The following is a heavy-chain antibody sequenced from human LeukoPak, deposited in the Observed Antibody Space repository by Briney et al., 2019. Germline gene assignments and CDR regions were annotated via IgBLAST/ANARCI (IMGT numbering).Heavy chain of an antibody. D-gene: IGHD3-3*01. Sequence: PGGSLRLSCAASGFTFSSYSMNWVRDAPGEGLEWVSYISSSCSAIYYADPVKGRFPISRDNAKNSLYLQMKSLRPEDTAVDYFARHSRYYFWGGYPPHYFHYWREGTLVSVPS. V-gene: IGHV3-48*01. CDR3: ARHSRYYFWGGYPPHYFHY. CDR2: ISSSCSAI. CDR1: GFTFSSYS. J-gene: IGHJ4*02.